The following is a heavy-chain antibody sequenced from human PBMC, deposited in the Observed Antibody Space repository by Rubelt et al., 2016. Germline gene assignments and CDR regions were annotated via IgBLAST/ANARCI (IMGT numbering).Heavy chain of an antibody. V-gene: IGHV1-46*03. CDR3: ARNNIIRVNDAFDI. CDR1: GYTFTSYY. CDR2: INPSGGST. J-gene: IGHJ3*02. D-gene: IGHD1/OR15-1a*01. Sequence: QVQLVQAGAEVKKPGASVKVSCKASGYTFTSYYMHWVRQAPGQGLEWMGIINPSGGSTSYAQQFQGRVPMTMDTSTSTVYMELSSLRSEDPAVYYCARNNIIRVNDAFDIWGQGTMVTVSS.